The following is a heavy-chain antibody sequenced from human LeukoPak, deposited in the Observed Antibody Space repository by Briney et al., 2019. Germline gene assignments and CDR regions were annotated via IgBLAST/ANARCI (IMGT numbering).Heavy chain of an antibody. CDR1: GFTFSSYW. CDR2: IKQDGSEK. J-gene: IGHJ4*02. CDR3: AREVVPAAGEFDY. V-gene: IGHV3-7*01. Sequence: PGGSLRLSCAASGFTFSSYWMSWVRQAPGKGLEWVANIKQDGSEKYYVDSVKGRFTISRDNAKNSLYLQMNSLRAEDTAVYYCAREVVPAAGEFDYWGQGTLVTVSS. D-gene: IGHD2-2*01.